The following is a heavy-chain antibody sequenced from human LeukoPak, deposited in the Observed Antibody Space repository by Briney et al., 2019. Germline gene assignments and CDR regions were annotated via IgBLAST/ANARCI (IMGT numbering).Heavy chain of an antibody. Sequence: ASVKVSCKTSGYTFTDYYMHWVRQAPGQGLEWMGWINPNSGGTKYAQNFQGRVTMTRDTSISTAYMELSSLRSDDTAAYYCARVYSSGWYWDYWGQGTLVTVSS. CDR1: GYTFTDYY. CDR2: INPNSGGT. D-gene: IGHD6-19*01. V-gene: IGHV1-2*02. J-gene: IGHJ4*02. CDR3: ARVYSSGWYWDY.